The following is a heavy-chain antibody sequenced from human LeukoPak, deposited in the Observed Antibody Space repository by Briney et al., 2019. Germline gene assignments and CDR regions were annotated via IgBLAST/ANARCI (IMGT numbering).Heavy chain of an antibody. Sequence: GGSLRLSCAASGFTVSSNYMSWVRQAPGKGLEWVSVIYSGGSTYYADSVKGRFTISRDNSKNTLYLQMNSLRAEDTAVYYCARRSINSGSYQRGAFDIWGQGTMVTVSS. CDR2: IYSGGST. J-gene: IGHJ3*02. CDR1: GFTVSSNY. D-gene: IGHD1-26*01. V-gene: IGHV3-53*01. CDR3: ARRSINSGSYQRGAFDI.